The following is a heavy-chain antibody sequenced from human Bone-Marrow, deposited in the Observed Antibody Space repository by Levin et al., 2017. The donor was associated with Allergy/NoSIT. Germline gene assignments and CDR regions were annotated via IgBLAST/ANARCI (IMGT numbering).Heavy chain of an antibody. CDR1: GGSIMRTNYY. D-gene: IGHD6-13*01. CDR3: ARVGFPATLRGYENHYCYYMDL. V-gene: IGHV4-39*02. Sequence: SETLSLTCTVSGGSIMRTNYYWGWIRQPPGKGLEWIASIYYGGTTNYNPSLKSRLTISVDTSKNHFSLRLKSVTAADTATYYCARVGFPATLRGYENHYCYYMDLWGKGTTVTV. J-gene: IGHJ6*03. CDR2: IYYGGTT.